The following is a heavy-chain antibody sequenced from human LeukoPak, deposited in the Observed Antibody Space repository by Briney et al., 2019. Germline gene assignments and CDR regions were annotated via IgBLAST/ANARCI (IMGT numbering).Heavy chain of an antibody. CDR1: GFTFSSNY. D-gene: IGHD1-26*01. V-gene: IGHV3-66*01. CDR3: ARGYSGCNPFDY. CDR2: IYTGGST. J-gene: IGHJ4*02. Sequence: PGGSLRLSCAVSGFTFSSNYMSWVRQAPGKGLEWVSVIYTGGSTYYTDSVKGRFTISRDNSENTLYLQMNSLRADDTAVYYCARGYSGCNPFDYWGQGTLVTVSS.